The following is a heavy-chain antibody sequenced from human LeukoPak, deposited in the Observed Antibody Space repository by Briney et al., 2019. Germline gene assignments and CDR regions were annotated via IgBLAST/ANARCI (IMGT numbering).Heavy chain of an antibody. CDR2: IYYSGST. Sequence: SETLSLTCTVSGGSISSGDYYWSWIRQPPGKGLEWIGYIYYSGSTYYNPSLKSRVTISVDTSKNQFSLKLSSVTAADTAAYYCARGGTGTIDYWGQGTLVTVSS. J-gene: IGHJ4*02. V-gene: IGHV4-30-4*01. CDR3: ARGGTGTIDY. CDR1: GGSISSGDYY. D-gene: IGHD1-7*01.